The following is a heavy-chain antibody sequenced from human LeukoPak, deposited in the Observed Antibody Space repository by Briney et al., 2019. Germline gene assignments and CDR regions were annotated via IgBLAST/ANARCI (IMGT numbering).Heavy chain of an antibody. V-gene: IGHV3-7*04. CDR2: IKQDGSKK. Sequence: SGGSLRLSCAASKFAFSSYAMSWVRQAPGKGLEWVANIKQDGSKKSYVDSVKGRFTISRDNAKNSLYLQMNSLRAEDTAIYYCTRVGYIDEGIDYWGQGTLVTVSS. D-gene: IGHD5-24*01. CDR3: TRVGYIDEGIDY. J-gene: IGHJ4*02. CDR1: KFAFSSYA.